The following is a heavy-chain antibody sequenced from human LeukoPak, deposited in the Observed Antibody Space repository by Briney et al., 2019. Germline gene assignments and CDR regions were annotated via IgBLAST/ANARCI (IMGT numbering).Heavy chain of an antibody. CDR1: GFTFSSYS. CDR2: ISSSSSTI. V-gene: IGHV3-48*01. Sequence: GGSLRLSCAASGFTFSSYSMNWVRQAPGKGLEWVSYISSSSSTIYYADSVKGRFTISRDNAKNSLYLQMNSLRAEDTAVYYCARSGFIQLHDAFDIWGQGTMVTVSS. J-gene: IGHJ3*02. CDR3: ARSGFIQLHDAFDI. D-gene: IGHD5-18*01.